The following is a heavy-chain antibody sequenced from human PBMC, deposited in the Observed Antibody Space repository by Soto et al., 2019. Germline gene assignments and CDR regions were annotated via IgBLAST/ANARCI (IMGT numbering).Heavy chain of an antibody. CDR1: GYTFTNFG. J-gene: IGHJ6*02. CDR3: ARGLTEMATLGWYYGMDV. V-gene: IGHV1-18*01. Sequence: ASVKVSCKASGYTFTNFGISWVRQAPGQGLEWMGWINAYNGNTNYAQMLQGRVTMTTDTSTSTAYMELRSLRSDDTAVYYCARGLTEMATLGWYYGMDVWGQGTTVTVSS. D-gene: IGHD5-12*01. CDR2: INAYNGNT.